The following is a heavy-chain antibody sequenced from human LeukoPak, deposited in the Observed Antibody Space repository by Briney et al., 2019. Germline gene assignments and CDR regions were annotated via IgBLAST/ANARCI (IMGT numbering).Heavy chain of an antibody. CDR3: AKGRSGGGCSYVHDY. J-gene: IGHJ4*02. CDR2: ISASGGST. Sequence: GGSLRLSCAASGFTFSSYAMSWVRQAPGKGLEWVSGISASGGSTNYADSVKGRFTISRDNSENTLYLQMNSLRAEDTAVYYCAKGRSGGGCSYVHDYWGQGTLVTVSS. D-gene: IGHD5-18*01. V-gene: IGHV3-23*01. CDR1: GFTFSSYA.